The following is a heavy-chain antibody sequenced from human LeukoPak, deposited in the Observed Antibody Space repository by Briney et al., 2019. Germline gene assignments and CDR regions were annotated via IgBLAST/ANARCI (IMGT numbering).Heavy chain of an antibody. D-gene: IGHD4-17*01. V-gene: IGHV4-59*01. Sequence: NPSETLSLTCTVSGGSISSYYWSWIRQPPGKGLEWIGYIYYSGSTNYNPSLKSRVTISVDTSKNQFSLKLSSVTAADTAVYYCARGGDYGDWDPWFDPWGQGTLVTVSS. CDR1: GGSISSYY. CDR3: ARGGDYGDWDPWFDP. CDR2: IYYSGST. J-gene: IGHJ5*02.